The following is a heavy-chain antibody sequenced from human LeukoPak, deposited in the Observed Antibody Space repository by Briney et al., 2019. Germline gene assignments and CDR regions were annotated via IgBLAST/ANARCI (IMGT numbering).Heavy chain of an antibody. CDR2: IRSKANSYAT. V-gene: IGHV3-73*01. CDR1: GFTFSGSA. CDR3: TSRPTPFYYYDSSASDAFES. J-gene: IGHJ3*02. Sequence: GGSLRLSCAASGFTFSGSAIHWVRQASGIGLEWLGRIRSKANSYATAYAASVNGRFTISRDDSQNTAYLQMNSLKTEDTAVYYCTSRPTPFYYYDSSASDAFESWGQETMVTVSS. D-gene: IGHD3-22*01.